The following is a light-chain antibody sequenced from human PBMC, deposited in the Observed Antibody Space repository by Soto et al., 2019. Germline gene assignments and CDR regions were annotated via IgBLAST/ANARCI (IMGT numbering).Light chain of an antibody. CDR3: QQSYSTPWT. CDR1: QSISSY. J-gene: IGKJ1*01. Sequence: DIQMTQSPSSLSASVGDRVTITCRASQSISSYLNWYQQKPGKAPKLLIYAASNLQSGVSSRFSVSGSVTDFTLTISSLQPEDFATYYCQQSYSTPWTFGQGTKVEIK. V-gene: IGKV1-39*01. CDR2: AAS.